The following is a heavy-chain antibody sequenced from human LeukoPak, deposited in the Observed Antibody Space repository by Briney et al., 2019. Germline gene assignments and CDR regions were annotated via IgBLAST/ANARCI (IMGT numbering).Heavy chain of an antibody. CDR1: RFTFSSYS. D-gene: IGHD7-27*01. CDR2: ISSSSSYI. CDR3: ARGTGTASNYYFDY. J-gene: IGHJ4*02. Sequence: GGSPRLSCAASRFTFSSYSMNWVRQAPGKGLEWVSSISSSSSYIYYADSVKGRFTISRDNAKDSLYLQMNGLRAEDTAVYYCARGTGTASNYYFDYWGQGTLVTVSS. V-gene: IGHV3-21*01.